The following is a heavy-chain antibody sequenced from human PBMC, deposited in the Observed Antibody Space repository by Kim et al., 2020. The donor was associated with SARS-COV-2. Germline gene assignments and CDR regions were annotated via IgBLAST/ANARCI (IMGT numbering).Heavy chain of an antibody. Sequence: GSTYYAESVKGRFTISRHNSKNTLYRQMNSLRAEDTAVYYCARDRYGMDVWGQGTTVTVSS. CDR3: ARDRYGMDV. J-gene: IGHJ6*02. CDR2: GST. V-gene: IGHV3-53*04.